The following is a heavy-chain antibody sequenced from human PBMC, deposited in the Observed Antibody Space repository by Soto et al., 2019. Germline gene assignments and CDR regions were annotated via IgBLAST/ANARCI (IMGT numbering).Heavy chain of an antibody. Sequence: QVQLVQSGAEVKKPGSSVKVSCKASGGTFSSYTISWVRQAPGQGLEWMGRIIPILGIANYAQKFQGRVTITADKSTSTAYMELSSLRSEDTAVYYCARMGRRTPPFDPWGQGTLVTVSS. CDR3: ARMGRRTPPFDP. CDR2: IIPILGIA. D-gene: IGHD2-15*01. J-gene: IGHJ5*02. CDR1: GGTFSSYT. V-gene: IGHV1-69*02.